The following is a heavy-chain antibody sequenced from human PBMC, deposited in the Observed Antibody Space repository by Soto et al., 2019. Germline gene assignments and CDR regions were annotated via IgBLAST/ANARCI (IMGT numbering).Heavy chain of an antibody. CDR1: GFTFSDYW. CDR3: ARDRGYNYANAGYYYYYGMDV. J-gene: IGHJ6*02. CDR2: IKQYGSEK. Sequence: GGSLRLSCAASGFTFSDYWMSWVRQAPGKGLEWVANIKQYGSEKYYGDSVKGRFTISRDNAKSSLYLQMNSLRAEDTAVYYCARDRGYNYANAGYYYYYGMDVWGQGTTVTVSS. D-gene: IGHD5-18*01. V-gene: IGHV3-7*01.